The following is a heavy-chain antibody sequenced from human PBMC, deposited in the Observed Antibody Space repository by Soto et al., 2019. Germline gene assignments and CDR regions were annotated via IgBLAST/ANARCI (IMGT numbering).Heavy chain of an antibody. J-gene: IGHJ6*02. Sequence: GGSLRLSCAASGFTFSNYAMTWVRQAPEKGLEWVSSITAGGDATFYADSVKGRFTISRDNFRNTVYLQMNSLRAEDTAVYYCVRENYYYGMVVWGQGTTVTVSS. CDR3: VRENYYYGMVV. V-gene: IGHV3-23*01. CDR2: ITAGGDAT. CDR1: GFTFSNYA.